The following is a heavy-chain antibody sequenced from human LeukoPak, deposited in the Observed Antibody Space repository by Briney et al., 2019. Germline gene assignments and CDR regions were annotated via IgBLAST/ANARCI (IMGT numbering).Heavy chain of an antibody. Sequence: PGETLRLSCAASGFTFSSDWLSWVRQPPGKGLEGVANIKQDGSEKYYVDSVKGRFTISRDNAKNSLYLQMNSLRAEDTAVYYCAIAATRDWGQGTLVTVS. CDR3: AIAATRD. D-gene: IGHD2-15*01. V-gene: IGHV3-7*03. CDR1: GFTFSSDW. CDR2: IKQDGSEK. J-gene: IGHJ4*02.